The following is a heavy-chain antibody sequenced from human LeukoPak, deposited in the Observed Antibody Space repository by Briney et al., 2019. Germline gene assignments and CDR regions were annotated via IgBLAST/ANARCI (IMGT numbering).Heavy chain of an antibody. CDR3: ARAHCTYNADY. Sequence: ASVKVSCKASGYSFTGYYMHWVRQAPGQGLEWMGWINPNSGGTDYAQKFQGRVTMTRDTSVNTAYMELSRLRSDDTAVYYCARAHCTYNADYWGQGTLVTVSS. D-gene: IGHD2-8*01. J-gene: IGHJ4*02. V-gene: IGHV1-2*02. CDR2: INPNSGGT. CDR1: GYSFTGYY.